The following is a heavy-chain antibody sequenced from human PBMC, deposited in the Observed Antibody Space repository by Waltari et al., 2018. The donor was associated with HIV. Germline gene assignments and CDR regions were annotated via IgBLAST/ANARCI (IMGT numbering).Heavy chain of an antibody. V-gene: IGHV3-23*01. CDR3: AKSAYSSGWTPFDN. D-gene: IGHD6-19*01. J-gene: IGHJ4*02. CDR1: GFTFSSYA. Sequence: EVLLLESGGGLVQPGGSLRLSCAASGFTFSSYAMSWVRQAPGKGLEWVSASSGSGSNTYYADSVQGRFTISRDNSKSTLSLQMNSLRAEDTAAYFCAKSAYSSGWTPFDNWGQGTLVTVSS. CDR2: SSGSGSNT.